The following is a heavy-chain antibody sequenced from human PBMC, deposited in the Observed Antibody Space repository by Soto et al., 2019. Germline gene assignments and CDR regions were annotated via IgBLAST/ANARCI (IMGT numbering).Heavy chain of an antibody. CDR2: IYYSGTT. Sequence: QVQLQESGPGLVKPSETLSLTCTVSGGSISSYYWSWFRQPPGKGLEWIGYIYYSGTTNYNPSLKSRVTISVDTSKNQFSLKLSSVTAADTAVYYCARSVVGSWYWFDPWGQGTLVTVSS. CDR1: GGSISSYY. V-gene: IGHV4-59*01. J-gene: IGHJ5*02. CDR3: ARSVVGSWYWFDP. D-gene: IGHD6-13*01.